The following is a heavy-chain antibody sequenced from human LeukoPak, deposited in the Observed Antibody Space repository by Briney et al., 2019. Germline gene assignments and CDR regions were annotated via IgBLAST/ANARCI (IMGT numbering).Heavy chain of an antibody. V-gene: IGHV1-69*13. CDR2: IIPIFGTA. Sequence: ASVKVSCKASGGTFSSYAISWVRQAPGQGLEWMGGIIPIFGTANYAQKFQGRVTITADESTSTAYMELSSLRSEDTAVYYCARVKDRISMVRGVLSPQNYYYYYMDVWGKGTTVTVSS. CDR3: ARVKDRISMVRGVLSPQNYYYYYMDV. J-gene: IGHJ6*03. CDR1: GGTFSSYA. D-gene: IGHD3-10*01.